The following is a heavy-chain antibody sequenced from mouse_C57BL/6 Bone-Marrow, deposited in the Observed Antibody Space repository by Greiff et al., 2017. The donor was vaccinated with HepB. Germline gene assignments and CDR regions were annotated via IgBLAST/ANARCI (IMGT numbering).Heavy chain of an antibody. CDR2: ISSGSSTI. CDR1: GFTFSDYG. J-gene: IGHJ2*01. V-gene: IGHV5-17*01. CDR3: ARGVLRRFDY. Sequence: EVQGVESGGGLVKPGGSLKLSCAASGFTFSDYGMHWVRQAPEKGLEWVAYISSGSSTIYYADTVKGRFSISRDNAKNTLFLQMTSLRSEDTAMYYCARGVLRRFDYWGQGTTLTVSS. D-gene: IGHD1-1*01.